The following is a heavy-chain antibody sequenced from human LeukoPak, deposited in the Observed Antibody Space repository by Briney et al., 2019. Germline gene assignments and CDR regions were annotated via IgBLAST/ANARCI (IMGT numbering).Heavy chain of an antibody. CDR2: IIPIFGTA. V-gene: IGHV1-69*06. CDR3: ARAYAMGYAS. D-gene: IGHD5-18*01. Sequence: SVKVSCKASGYTFTSYYMHWVRQAPGQGLEWMGGIIPIFGTANYAQKFQGRVTITADKSTSTAYMELSSLRSEDTAVYYCARAYAMGYASWGQGTLVTVSS. CDR1: GYTFTSYY. J-gene: IGHJ4*02.